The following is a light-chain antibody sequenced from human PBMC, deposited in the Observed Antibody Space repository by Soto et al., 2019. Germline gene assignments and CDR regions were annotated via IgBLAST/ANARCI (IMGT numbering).Light chain of an antibody. CDR3: QQSYTTPPV. CDR1: QRISKY. CDR2: TTS. J-gene: IGKJ2*01. V-gene: IGKV1-39*01. Sequence: DIQMTQSPSSLSASVGDRVTISCRASQRISKYLNWYQQRPGEAPKLLIFTTSNLQTGVPSRFSGSGSGTDFTLTISSLQPEDFATYYCQQSYTTPPVFGQGTKVEI.